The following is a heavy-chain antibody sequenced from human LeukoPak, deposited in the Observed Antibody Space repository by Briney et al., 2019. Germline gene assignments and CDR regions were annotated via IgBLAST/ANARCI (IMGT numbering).Heavy chain of an antibody. Sequence: GGSLRLSCAASGFSFSSYGMHWVRQAPGKGLEWVAVISYDGSNKYYTDSVKGRFSISRDNSKNTLYLQMNSLRAEDMAVYYCAKGFLMVRGVSSHFDYWGQGTLVTVSS. J-gene: IGHJ4*02. D-gene: IGHD3-10*01. CDR3: AKGFLMVRGVSSHFDY. CDR1: GFSFSSYG. CDR2: ISYDGSNK. V-gene: IGHV3-30*18.